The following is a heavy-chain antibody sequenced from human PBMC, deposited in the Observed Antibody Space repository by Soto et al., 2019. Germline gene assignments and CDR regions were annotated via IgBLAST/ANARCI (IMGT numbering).Heavy chain of an antibody. CDR2: ISAYNGNT. Sequence: QVQLVQSGAEVKKPGASVKVSCKASGYTFTSYGISWVRQAPGQGLEWMGWISAYNGNTNYAQKLQGRVTMTTDTXTXRAYMELRSLRSDDTAVYYCARTRYYGSGSYNWFDPWGQGTLVTVSS. J-gene: IGHJ5*02. CDR3: ARTRYYGSGSYNWFDP. CDR1: GYTFTSYG. D-gene: IGHD3-10*01. V-gene: IGHV1-18*01.